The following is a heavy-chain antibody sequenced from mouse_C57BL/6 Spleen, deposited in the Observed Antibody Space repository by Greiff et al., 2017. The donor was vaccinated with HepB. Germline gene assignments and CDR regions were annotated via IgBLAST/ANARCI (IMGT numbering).Heavy chain of an antibody. Sequence: QVQLQQPGAELVKPGASVKMSCKASGYTFTSYWITWVKQRPGQGLEWIGDIYPGSGSTNYNEKFKSKATLTVDTSSSTAYMQLSSLTSEDSAVYYCARHLYGYDYAMDYWGQGTSVTVSS. D-gene: IGHD2-2*01. V-gene: IGHV1-55*01. CDR1: GYTFTSYW. CDR2: IYPGSGST. CDR3: ARHLYGYDYAMDY. J-gene: IGHJ4*01.